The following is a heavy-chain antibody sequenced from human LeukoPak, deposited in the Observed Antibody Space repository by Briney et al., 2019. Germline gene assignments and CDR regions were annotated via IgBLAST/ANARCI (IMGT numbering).Heavy chain of an antibody. J-gene: IGHJ4*02. Sequence: GGSLRLSCAASGFTVSSNHMSWVRQAPGKGLEWVSFIYSGGSTYYADSVKGRFTISRDNSNNTLYLQMNSLRAVDTAVYYCATHSGSLRAFDYWGQGTLVTVSS. V-gene: IGHV3-53*01. D-gene: IGHD1-26*01. CDR1: GFTVSSNH. CDR3: ATHSGSLRAFDY. CDR2: IYSGGST.